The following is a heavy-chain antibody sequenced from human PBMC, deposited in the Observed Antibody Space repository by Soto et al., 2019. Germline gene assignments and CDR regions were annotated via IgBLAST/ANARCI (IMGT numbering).Heavy chain of an antibody. CDR1: GDTFTNFG. Sequence: GASVKVSCKTSGDTFTNFGLSWVRQAPGQGLEWMGWIATYNSNKNYAQKFQGRLTLTTDTSTSTGYMELKSLEYDDTAVYYCARALRGVVNWFDPWGQGTLVTVSS. D-gene: IGHD3-10*01. J-gene: IGHJ5*02. V-gene: IGHV1-18*01. CDR3: ARALRGVVNWFDP. CDR2: IATYNSNK.